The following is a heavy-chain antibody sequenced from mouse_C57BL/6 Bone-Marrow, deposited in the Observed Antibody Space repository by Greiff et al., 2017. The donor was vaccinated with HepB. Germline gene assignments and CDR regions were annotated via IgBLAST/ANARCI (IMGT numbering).Heavy chain of an antibody. D-gene: IGHD1-1*01. Sequence: EVKLVESGGGLVQPKGSLKLSCAASGFSFNTYAMNWVRQAPGKGLEWVARIRSKSNNYATYYADSVKDRFTISRDDSESMLYLQMNNLKTEDTAMYYCVRRDYGSSYGYFDVWGTGTTVTVSS. CDR3: VRRDYGSSYGYFDV. CDR2: IRSKSNNYAT. J-gene: IGHJ1*03. CDR1: GFSFNTYA. V-gene: IGHV10-1*01.